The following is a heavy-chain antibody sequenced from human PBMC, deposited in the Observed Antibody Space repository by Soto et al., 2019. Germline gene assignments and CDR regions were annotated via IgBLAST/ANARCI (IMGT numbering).Heavy chain of an antibody. Sequence: ASVKVSCKASGYTFTNYGISWVRQAPGQGLEWIAWVSPYSGNTNYAQTVQGRVTMTTDTSTSTAYMELRSLRSDDTAVYYCARDTDYYGLGDNWFDPWGQGTLVTVSS. V-gene: IGHV1-18*01. CDR2: VSPYSGNT. CDR3: ARDTDYYGLGDNWFDP. D-gene: IGHD3-10*01. J-gene: IGHJ5*02. CDR1: GYTFTNYG.